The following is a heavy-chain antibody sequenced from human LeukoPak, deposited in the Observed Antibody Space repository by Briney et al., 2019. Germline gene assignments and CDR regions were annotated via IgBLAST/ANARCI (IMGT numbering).Heavy chain of an antibody. J-gene: IGHJ4*02. CDR3: ARGSAWYFVY. CDR2: IYYSGRT. D-gene: IGHD6-19*01. V-gene: IGHV4-59*09. Sequence: WIGYIYYSGRTNYNPSLKSRVTISVDTSKNQFSLKLTSVTAADTAVYYCARGSAWYFVYWGQGALVTVSS.